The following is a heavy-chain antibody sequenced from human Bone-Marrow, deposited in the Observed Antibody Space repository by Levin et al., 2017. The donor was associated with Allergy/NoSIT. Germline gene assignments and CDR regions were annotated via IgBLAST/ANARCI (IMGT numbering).Heavy chain of an antibody. J-gene: IGHJ6*02. CDR3: ARGATTVTTLGLAYYYYGMDV. D-gene: IGHD4-11*01. V-gene: IGHV4-39*07. Sequence: SQTLSLTCTVSGGSIRSSSYYWGWIRQPPGKGLEWIGSIYYSGSTYYNPSLKSRVTISVDTSKNQFSLKLSSVTAADTAVYYCARGATTVTTLGLAYYYYGMDVWGQGTTVTVSS. CDR1: GGSIRSSSYY. CDR2: IYYSGST.